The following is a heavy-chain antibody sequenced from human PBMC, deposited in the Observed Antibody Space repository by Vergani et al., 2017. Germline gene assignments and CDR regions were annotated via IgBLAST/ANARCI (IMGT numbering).Heavy chain of an antibody. CDR2: IYHSGST. V-gene: IGHV4-38-2*01. J-gene: IGHJ6*03. D-gene: IGHD3-3*01. CDR1: GYSISSGYY. Sequence: QVQLQESGPGLVKPSETLSLTCAVSGYSISSGYYWGWIRQPPGKGLEWIGSIYHSGSTYYNPSLKSRVTISVDTSKNQFSLKLSSVTAADTAVYYCARAPYFLRGVAGPYYMDVWGKGTTVTVSS. CDR3: ARAPYFLRGVAGPYYMDV.